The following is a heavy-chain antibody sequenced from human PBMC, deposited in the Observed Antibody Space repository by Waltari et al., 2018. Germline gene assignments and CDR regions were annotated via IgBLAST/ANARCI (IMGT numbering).Heavy chain of an antibody. CDR3: ARVAVPAVTTNWFDP. CDR1: GVSLSTNNW. Sequence: QVQLQESGPGLVKPSGTLSLTCAVSGVSLSTNNWWSWVRQPPGKGLEWMGEIYHSGGTNYNPSLESRGAISVDKSKNQCSLKVRSVTAADTAVYYCARVAVPAVTTNWFDPWGQGTLVTVSS. V-gene: IGHV4-4*02. CDR2: IYHSGGT. J-gene: IGHJ5*02. D-gene: IGHD2-2*01.